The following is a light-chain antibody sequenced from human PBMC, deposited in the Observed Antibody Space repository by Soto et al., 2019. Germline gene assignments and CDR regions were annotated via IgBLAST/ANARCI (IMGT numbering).Light chain of an antibody. V-gene: IGLV4-69*01. Sequence: QPVLTQSPSASASLGASVKLTCTLSGGHSSYAIAWHQQQPEKGPRYLMNLNNDGSHTKGDGIPDRFSGSSSGAERYLTISSLQSEDEADYYCQTWATGIRVFGRGTKLTVL. CDR2: LNNDGSH. CDR3: QTWATGIRV. J-gene: IGLJ3*02. CDR1: GGHSSYA.